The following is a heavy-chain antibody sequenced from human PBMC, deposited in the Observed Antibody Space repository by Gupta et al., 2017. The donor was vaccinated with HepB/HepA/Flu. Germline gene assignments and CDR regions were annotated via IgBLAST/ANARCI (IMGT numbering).Heavy chain of an antibody. Sequence: GGGLVKPGGSLRLSCAASGFTFSNAWLRGGRQGPGKGEEWVGRIKSKTDGGTTDDAAPVKGRFNISRDDSKNTLYRQMNSLKTEDTGVYYCTSLEPAGATQGRPGHPIWGQGTMVTVSS. D-gene: IGHD1-1*01. CDR1: GFTFSNAW. J-gene: IGHJ3*02. CDR2: IKSKTDGGTT. CDR3: TSLEPAGATQGRPGHPI. V-gene: IGHV3-15*01.